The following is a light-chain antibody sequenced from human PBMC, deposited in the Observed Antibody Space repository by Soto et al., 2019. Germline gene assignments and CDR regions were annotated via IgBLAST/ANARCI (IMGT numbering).Light chain of an antibody. J-gene: IGKJ1*01. CDR1: QSISTY. CDR2: AAS. Sequence: DIQMTQSPSSLSASVGDRVTITCRASQSISTYLNWYHQKPGKAPDLLIYAASSLKSGVPSRFSGSGSGTDFTLTISRLEPEDFAVYYCHQYGDSPPWTFGQGTKVDIK. CDR3: HQYGDSPPWT. V-gene: IGKV1-39*01.